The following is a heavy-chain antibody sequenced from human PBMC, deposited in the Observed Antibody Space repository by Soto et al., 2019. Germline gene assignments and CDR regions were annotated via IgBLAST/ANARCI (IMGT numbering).Heavy chain of an antibody. CDR3: ARDDYGNYYYGMDV. Sequence: KPSETLSLTCTVSGGPISIAGYYWTWIRQHPGKGLEWIGYIYYSGSTYYNPSLESRVTISVDTSKNHFYLKLNSVTAADTAVYYCARDDYGNYYYGMDVWGQGTTVTVSS. D-gene: IGHD4-17*01. J-gene: IGHJ6*02. V-gene: IGHV4-31*03. CDR1: GGPISIAGYY. CDR2: IYYSGST.